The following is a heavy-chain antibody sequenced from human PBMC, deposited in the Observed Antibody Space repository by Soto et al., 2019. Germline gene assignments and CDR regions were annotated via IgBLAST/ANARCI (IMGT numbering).Heavy chain of an antibody. CDR3: ANLGWAWFGELTSRNWFDP. Sequence: GGSLRLSCAASGFTFSSYAMSWVRQAPGKGLEWVSAISGSGGSTYYADSVKGRFTISRDNSKNTLYLQMNSLRAEDTAVYYCANLGWAWFGELTSRNWFDPWGQGTLVTVSS. V-gene: IGHV3-23*01. CDR2: ISGSGGST. CDR1: GFTFSSYA. J-gene: IGHJ5*02. D-gene: IGHD3-10*01.